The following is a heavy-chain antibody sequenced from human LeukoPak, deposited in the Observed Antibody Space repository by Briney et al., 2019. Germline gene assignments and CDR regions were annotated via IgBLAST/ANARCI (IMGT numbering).Heavy chain of an antibody. V-gene: IGHV1-2*02. CDR2: IMPNSGVT. J-gene: IGHJ4*02. CDR3: ARGCGAGCFDY. Sequence: GASVKVSCKASGYTFTGYYMHWVRQAPGQGLEWMGWIMPNSGVTSYAQKFQGRVTMTRDTSISTAYMELSRLRSDDTALYFCARGCGAGCFDYWGQGTLVTISS. D-gene: IGHD2-21*02. CDR1: GYTFTGYY.